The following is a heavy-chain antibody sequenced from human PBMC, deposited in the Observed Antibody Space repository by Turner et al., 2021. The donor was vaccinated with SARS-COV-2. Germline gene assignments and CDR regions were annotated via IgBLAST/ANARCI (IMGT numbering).Heavy chain of an antibody. J-gene: IGHJ4*02. V-gene: IGHV3-23*01. CDR3: ARCGSSGGTPHFDY. D-gene: IGHD5-12*01. CDR2: LSGSGESA. Sequence: EVQLMESGGGLTQPGGSLRLSCLASGFSFRGYAMGWVGHFPGKGLEWVSSLSGSGESAYYAESVRGRFTISRDNSRNTLHLQMNTLRAGDTALYYCARCGSSGGTPHFDYWGQGIQVTVSS. CDR1: GFSFRGYA.